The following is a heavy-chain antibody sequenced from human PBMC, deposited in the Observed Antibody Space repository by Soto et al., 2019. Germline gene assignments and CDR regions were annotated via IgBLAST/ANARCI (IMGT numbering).Heavy chain of an antibody. CDR2: ISSSSSTI. J-gene: IGHJ4*02. Sequence: GGSLRLSCAASGFTFSSYSMNWVRQAPGKGLEWVSYISSSSSTIYYADSVKGRFTISRDNAKNSLYLQMNSLRAEDTAVYYCARDLDFWSGFVPDRPAFDYWGQGTLVTVSS. V-gene: IGHV3-48*01. CDR3: ARDLDFWSGFVPDRPAFDY. CDR1: GFTFSSYS. D-gene: IGHD3-3*01.